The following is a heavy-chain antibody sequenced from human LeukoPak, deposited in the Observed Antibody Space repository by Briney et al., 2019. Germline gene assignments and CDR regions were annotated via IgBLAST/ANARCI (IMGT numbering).Heavy chain of an antibody. D-gene: IGHD2-8*01. CDR1: GYSFTSYW. CDR2: IYPGDSDT. V-gene: IGHV5-51*01. Sequence: GESLKIYCKGSGYSFTSYWIGWVRQIPGKGLEWMGIIYPGDSDTRYSPSFQGQVPISADKSISTAYLQGSSLKASDTAMYYCARLRDVLEHQITDYWGQGTLVTVS. J-gene: IGHJ4*02. CDR3: ARLRDVLEHQITDY.